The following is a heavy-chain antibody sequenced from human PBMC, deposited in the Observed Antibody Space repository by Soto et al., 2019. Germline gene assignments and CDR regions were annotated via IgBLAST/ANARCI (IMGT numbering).Heavy chain of an antibody. CDR2: IIPILGIA. D-gene: IGHD2-15*01. Sequence: QVQLVQSGAEVKKPGSSVKVSCKASGGTFSSYTISWVRQAPGQGLERMGRIIPILGIANYAQKFQGRVTITADKSTSTAYMELSSLRSEDTAVYYCARDVGYCSGGSCYDWFDPWGQGTLVTVSS. CDR1: GGTFSSYT. CDR3: ARDVGYCSGGSCYDWFDP. V-gene: IGHV1-69*08. J-gene: IGHJ5*02.